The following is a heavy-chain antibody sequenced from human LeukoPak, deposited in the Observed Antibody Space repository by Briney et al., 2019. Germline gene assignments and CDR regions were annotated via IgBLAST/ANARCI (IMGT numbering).Heavy chain of an antibody. CDR2: INHSGST. CDR1: GGSFSGYY. J-gene: IGHJ3*02. Sequence: SETLSLTCAVYGGSFSGYYWSWIRQPPGKGLEWIGEINHSGSTNYNPSLKSRVTISVDTSKNQFSLKLSSVTAADTAVYYCARHFSEHFDYVWQNYHPGASDIWAKGQRSPSLQ. CDR3: ARHFSEHFDYVWQNYHPGASDI. V-gene: IGHV4-34*01. D-gene: IGHD3-16*01.